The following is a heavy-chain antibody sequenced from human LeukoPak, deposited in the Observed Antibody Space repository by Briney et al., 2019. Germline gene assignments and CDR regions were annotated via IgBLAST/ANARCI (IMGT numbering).Heavy chain of an antibody. V-gene: IGHV3-53*01. CDR2: IYSGGST. CDR3: ARDHSGYLTYYLDY. Sequence: GGSLRLSCAASGFTVSSNYMSWVRQAPGKGLEWVSVIYSGGSTYYADSVKGRFTISRDNSKNTLYLQMNSLRAEDTAVYYCARDHSGYLTYYLDYWGQGTLVTVSS. J-gene: IGHJ4*02. D-gene: IGHD3-22*01. CDR1: GFTVSSNY.